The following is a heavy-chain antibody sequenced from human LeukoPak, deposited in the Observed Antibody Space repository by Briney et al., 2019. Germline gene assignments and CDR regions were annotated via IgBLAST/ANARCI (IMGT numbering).Heavy chain of an antibody. CDR2: IYYSGSA. CDR1: GGSISDSNYY. V-gene: IGHV4-39*01. D-gene: IGHD6-25*01. J-gene: IGHJ5*02. CDR3: ARQSTIAAARIDP. Sequence: SETLSLTCTVSGGSISDSNYYWGWIRQPPGRGLEWIANIYYSGSAYYSPSLKSRVTVSIDTSKNQFSLKLDSVTAADTAVYYCARQSTIAAARIDPWGQGTLVTVSS.